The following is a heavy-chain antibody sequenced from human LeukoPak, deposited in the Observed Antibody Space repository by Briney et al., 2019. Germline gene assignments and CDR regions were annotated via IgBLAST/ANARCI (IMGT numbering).Heavy chain of an antibody. J-gene: IGHJ5*02. CDR1: GFTFSSYE. CDR3: ARAEGREKYYYGSGSYYLAKWFDP. D-gene: IGHD3-10*01. CDR2: ISSSGSII. Sequence: GGSLRLSCAASGFTFSSYEMNWVRQAPGKGLEWVSYISSSGSIIYYADSVKGRFTISRDNAKNSLYLQMNSLRAEDTAVYYCARAEGREKYYYGSGSYYLAKWFDPWGQGTLVTVSS. V-gene: IGHV3-48*03.